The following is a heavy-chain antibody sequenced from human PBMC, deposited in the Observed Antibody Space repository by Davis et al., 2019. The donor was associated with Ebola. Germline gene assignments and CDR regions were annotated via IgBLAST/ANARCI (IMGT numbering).Heavy chain of an antibody. J-gene: IGHJ5*02. V-gene: IGHV1-8*01. D-gene: IGHD1-14*01. CDR3: ARGEDRLNWFDP. CDR1: GYTFTSYD. Sequence: AASVQVSCKASGYTFTSYDINWVRQATGQGLEWMGWMNPNSGNTGYAQKFQGRVTMTRNTSISTAYMELSSLRSEDTAVYYCARGEDRLNWFDPWGQGTLVTVSS. CDR2: MNPNSGNT.